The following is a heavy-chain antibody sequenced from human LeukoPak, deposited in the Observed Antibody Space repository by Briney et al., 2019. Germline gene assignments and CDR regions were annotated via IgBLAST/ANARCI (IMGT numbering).Heavy chain of an antibody. CDR1: GFIFSDYD. Sequence: GGSLRLSCEASGFIFSDYDMSWVRQAPGKGLEWVSTISGSGHVTYFASSVKGRFTISRDNSKNTLYLEMNSLRAEDTAIYYCAKGYGGKFFYFDYWGQGTLVPVSS. CDR3: AKGYGGKFFYFDY. CDR2: ISGSGHVT. J-gene: IGHJ4*02. D-gene: IGHD4-23*01. V-gene: IGHV3-23*01.